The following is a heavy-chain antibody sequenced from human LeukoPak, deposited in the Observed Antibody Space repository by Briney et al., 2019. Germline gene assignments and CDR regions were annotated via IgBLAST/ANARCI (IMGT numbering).Heavy chain of an antibody. CDR3: ARAGEGLQSYGFDI. D-gene: IGHD4-11*01. CDR1: RFTFSNHW. CDR2: INGDGSDT. J-gene: IGHJ3*02. V-gene: IGHV3-74*01. Sequence: TGGSLRLSCAASRFTFSNHWMHWVRQAPGEGLVWVSRINGDGSDTGYADSVKGRFTISRDNAKNKLCLQMNSLRAEDTAVYYCARAGEGLQSYGFDIWGQGTMVTVSS.